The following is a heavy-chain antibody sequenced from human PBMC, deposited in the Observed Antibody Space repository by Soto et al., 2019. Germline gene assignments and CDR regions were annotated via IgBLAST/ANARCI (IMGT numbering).Heavy chain of an antibody. Sequence: EVQLLESGGGLVQPGGSLRLSCAASGFTFSSYAMSWVRQAPGKGLEWVSTISGSGGSTYYADSVKGRFTISRDNSKNTLYLQMNSLRAEDTAVYYCAKDHGGGWLQEDFDYWGQGTLVTVSS. CDR3: AKDHGGGWLQEDFDY. V-gene: IGHV3-23*01. CDR1: GFTFSSYA. J-gene: IGHJ4*02. CDR2: ISGSGGST. D-gene: IGHD5-12*01.